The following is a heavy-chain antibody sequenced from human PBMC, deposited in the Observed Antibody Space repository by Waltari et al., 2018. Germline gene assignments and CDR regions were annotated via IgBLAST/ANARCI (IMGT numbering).Heavy chain of an antibody. CDR2: IHFDEDHE. J-gene: IGHJ4*02. D-gene: IGHD1-1*01. CDR3: GAGRDFDY. CDR1: GPTFSTYA. Sequence: QVQLVESGGGVVQPGGSLGVSCVASGPTFSTYARHWVRQAPGKGLEWVSFIHFDEDHEYYADSVKGRFTISRDNSKNIMFLQMNDLRPEDTAVYYCGAGRDFDYWGQGTLVAVSS. V-gene: IGHV3-30*02.